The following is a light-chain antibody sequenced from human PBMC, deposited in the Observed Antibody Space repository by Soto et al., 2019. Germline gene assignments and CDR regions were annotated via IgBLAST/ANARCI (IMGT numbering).Light chain of an antibody. CDR2: RNN. CDR1: RSNIGRNY. J-gene: IGLJ2*01. Sequence: QSVLTQPPSASGTPGQRVSISCSGSRSNIGRNYVYWYQQLPGTAPKLLIYRNNQRPSGVPDRISGSKSGTSASLAISGLRSEDEADYYCATWDDSLSGALIGGGTQLTVL. V-gene: IGLV1-47*01. CDR3: ATWDDSLSGAL.